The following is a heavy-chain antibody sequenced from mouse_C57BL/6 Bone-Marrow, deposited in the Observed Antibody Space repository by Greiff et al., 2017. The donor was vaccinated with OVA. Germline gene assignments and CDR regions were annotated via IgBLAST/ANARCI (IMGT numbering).Heavy chain of an antibody. J-gene: IGHJ2*01. CDR3: YTDGYYGY. Sequence: VQLQQSGAELVRPGASVTLSCTASGFNITDYYMHWVKQRPEQGLEWIGRIDPEGGDTEYAPKFQGKATMTAATSSNTAYLQLSSLASEDTAYYYCYTDGYYGYWGQGPTLTVSS. V-gene: IGHV14-1*01. CDR2: IDPEGGDT. D-gene: IGHD2-3*01. CDR1: GFNITDYY.